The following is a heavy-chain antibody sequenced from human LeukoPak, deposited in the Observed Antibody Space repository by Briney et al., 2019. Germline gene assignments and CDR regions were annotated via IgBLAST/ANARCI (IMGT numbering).Heavy chain of an antibody. Sequence: ASVKVSCKASGYTFTSYGISWVRQAPGQGLEWMGWIRAYNGNTNYAQRLQDRVTMTTDTSTSTAYMELRSLRSDDTAVYYCAREFRGGYCSSTSCYTYNWFDPWGQGTLVTVSS. CDR2: IRAYNGNT. CDR3: AREFRGGYCSSTSCYTYNWFDP. V-gene: IGHV1-18*01. D-gene: IGHD2-2*02. J-gene: IGHJ5*02. CDR1: GYTFTSYG.